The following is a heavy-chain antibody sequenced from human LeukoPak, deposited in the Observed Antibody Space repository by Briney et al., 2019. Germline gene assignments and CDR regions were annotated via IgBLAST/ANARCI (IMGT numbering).Heavy chain of an antibody. J-gene: IGHJ4*02. CDR3: AKSVYHSGNY. CDR1: GFTISTYG. D-gene: IGHD3-10*01. V-gene: IGHV3-23*01. CDR2: ISGGTT. Sequence: GGSLRLSCAASGFTISTYGMSWVRQAPGKGLEWVSSISGGTTYYADSVKGRFTISRDNSKNTVSLQMNSLRAEDTAVYYCAKSVYHSGNYWGQGTLVTVSP.